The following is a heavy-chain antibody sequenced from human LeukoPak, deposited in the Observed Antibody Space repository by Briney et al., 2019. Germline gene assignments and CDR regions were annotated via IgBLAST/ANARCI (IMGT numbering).Heavy chain of an antibody. CDR1: AGSINSGDYY. CDR3: ARGIGTSYDSSRDAFDI. J-gene: IGHJ3*02. V-gene: IGHV4-61*02. CDR2: IYSPGTN. Sequence: SETLSLTCTVSAGSINSGDYYWSWIRQPAGKGLEWIGRIYSPGTNYNYNPSLKSRVTISVDTSKNQFSLKLTSVTAADTAVYYCARGIGTSYDSSRDAFDIWGQGTMVTVSS. D-gene: IGHD3-22*01.